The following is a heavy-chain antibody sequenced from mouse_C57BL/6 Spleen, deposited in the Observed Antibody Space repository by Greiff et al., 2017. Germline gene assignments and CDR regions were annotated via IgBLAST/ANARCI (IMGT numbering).Heavy chain of an antibody. D-gene: IGHD1-1*01. Sequence: DVKLVESGPGLVKPSPSLSLTCSVTGYSITSGYYWNWIRQFPGNKLEWMGYISYDGSNNYNPSLKNRISITRDTSKNQFFLKLNSVTTEDTATYYCARYYAYFDYWGQGTTLTVSS. CDR2: ISYDGSN. CDR1: GYSITSGYY. CDR3: ARYYAYFDY. V-gene: IGHV3-6*01. J-gene: IGHJ2*01.